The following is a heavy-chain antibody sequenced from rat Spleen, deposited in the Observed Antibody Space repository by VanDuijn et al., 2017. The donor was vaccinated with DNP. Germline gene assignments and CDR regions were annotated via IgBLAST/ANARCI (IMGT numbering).Heavy chain of an antibody. V-gene: IGHV5-25*01. J-gene: IGHJ3*01. CDR1: GFTFSNYD. CDR3: ATSGYGFDGYPFAY. Sequence: EVQLVESGGGLVQPGRSLKLSCAASGFTFSNYDMAWVRQAPTRGLEWVAAIVTSGGRTYYRDSVKGRFTVSRDDAEGTLYLQMDSLRSEDTATYYCATSGYGFDGYPFAYWGQGTLVTVSS. CDR2: IVTSGGRT. D-gene: IGHD1-12*03.